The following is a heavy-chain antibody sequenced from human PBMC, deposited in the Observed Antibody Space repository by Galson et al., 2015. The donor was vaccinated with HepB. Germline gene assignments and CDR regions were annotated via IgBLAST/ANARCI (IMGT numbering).Heavy chain of an antibody. D-gene: IGHD2-2*01. CDR1: GFTFSNYW. CDR2: VSPDGTIT. V-gene: IGHV3-74*01. Sequence: SLRLSCAASGFTFSNYWMHWVRQVPGKGLVCVSRVSPDGTITGYADSVKGRFTISRDSAKNILYLLMNSLRAEDTAVYYCARRSDTRGYAFDIWGRGAMVTVS. CDR3: ARRSDTRGYAFDI. J-gene: IGHJ3*02.